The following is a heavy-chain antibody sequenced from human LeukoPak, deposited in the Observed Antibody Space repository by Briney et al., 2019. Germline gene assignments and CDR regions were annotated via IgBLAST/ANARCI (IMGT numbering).Heavy chain of an antibody. J-gene: IGHJ4*02. CDR3: ARQDQLLSQKGFDY. V-gene: IGHV2-5*02. Sequence: SGPTLVKPTQTLTLTCTFSGFSLSTNGVGVGWIRQPPGKALEWHALIYWDDDKYYSPSLKSRLTITWDTSKNQVVLTMSNMDPVDTATYYCARQDQLLSQKGFDYWGQGTLVTVSS. CDR2: IYWDDDK. D-gene: IGHD2-2*01. CDR1: GFSLSTNGVG.